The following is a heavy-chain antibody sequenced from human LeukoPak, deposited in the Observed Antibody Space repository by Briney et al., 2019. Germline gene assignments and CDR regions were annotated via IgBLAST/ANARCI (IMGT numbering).Heavy chain of an antibody. CDR3: ARDRGLAAPVSPFDY. CDR1: GGSFSGYY. V-gene: IGHV4-34*01. D-gene: IGHD6-13*01. CDR2: INHSGST. J-gene: IGHJ4*02. Sequence: SETLSLTCAVYGGSFSGYYRSWIRQPPGKGLEWIGEINHSGSTNYNPSLKSRVTISVDTSKNQFSLKLSSVTAADTAVYYCARDRGLAAPVSPFDYWGQGTLVTVSS.